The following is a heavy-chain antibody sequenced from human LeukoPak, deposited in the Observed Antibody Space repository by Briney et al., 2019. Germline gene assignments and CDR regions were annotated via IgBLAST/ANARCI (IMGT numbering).Heavy chain of an antibody. CDR1: GYSFTSYW. V-gene: IGHV5-51*01. CDR2: IYPGDSDP. J-gene: IGHJ2*01. CDR3: ARVHDSSGYYWYFDL. Sequence: GESLKISCKDSGYSFTSYWIGWARQMPGKGLEWMGIIYPGDSDPRYRPSFQGQVNISADKSISTAYLQWNSLKASDTAMYYCARVHDSSGYYWYFDLWGRGTLVTVSS. D-gene: IGHD3-22*01.